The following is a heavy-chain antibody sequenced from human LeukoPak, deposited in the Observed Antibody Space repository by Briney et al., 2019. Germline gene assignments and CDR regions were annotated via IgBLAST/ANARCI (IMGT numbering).Heavy chain of an antibody. Sequence: ASVKVSCKASGYTFIGYYMHWVRQAPGQGLEWMGWINPNSGGTNYAQKFQGRVTMTRDTSISTAYMELSRLRPDDTAVYYCAREWPITMVRGVSFDYWGQGTLVTVSS. J-gene: IGHJ4*02. CDR2: INPNSGGT. CDR3: AREWPITMVRGVSFDY. V-gene: IGHV1-2*02. D-gene: IGHD3-10*01. CDR1: GYTFIGYY.